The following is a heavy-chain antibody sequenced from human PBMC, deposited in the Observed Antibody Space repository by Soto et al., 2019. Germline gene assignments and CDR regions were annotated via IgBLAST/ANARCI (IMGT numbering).Heavy chain of an antibody. V-gene: IGHV1-46*01. CDR3: ARPLIGNSIDL. J-gene: IGHJ3*01. CDR2: INPSRGSA. Sequence: ASVKVSCKASGYTFFKYFIHWVRQAPGQGLEWIGIINPSRGSATYGPIFQGRVSLTTDMPTSTVYMELSSLRSEDTAIYYCARPLIGNSIDLWGQGTSVTVSS. CDR1: GYTFFKYF. D-gene: IGHD3-9*01.